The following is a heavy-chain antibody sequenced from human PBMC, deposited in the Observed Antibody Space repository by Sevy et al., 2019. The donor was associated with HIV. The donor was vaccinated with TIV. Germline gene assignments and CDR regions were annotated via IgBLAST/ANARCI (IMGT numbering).Heavy chain of an antibody. V-gene: IGHV4-59*08. D-gene: IGHD1-26*01. CDR3: AGENAWGRGYS. Sequence: SETLYLTCTVSGGSITSLYWNWIRHPPGKGLEWIANIYYNGHINYNPSLKSRVTLSLDTSKNQFSLRLSSVTAADTAMYYCAGENAWGRGYSWGQGTLVTVS. CDR2: IYYNGHI. J-gene: IGHJ4*02. CDR1: GGSITSLY.